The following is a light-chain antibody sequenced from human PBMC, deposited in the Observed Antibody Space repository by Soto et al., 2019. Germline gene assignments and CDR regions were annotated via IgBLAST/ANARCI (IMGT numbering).Light chain of an antibody. CDR3: QQYNNWTLT. Sequence: EIVMTQYRDTLSVSPRETVTLFCRASQSVRTNLAWYQQKLGQAPRLVIYGASTRETVIPAMFSGSGAGTECTLSISSLQSEDFAVDYCQQYNNWTLTFGGGTKVDIK. V-gene: IGKV3-15*01. CDR2: GAS. CDR1: QSVRTN. J-gene: IGKJ4*01.